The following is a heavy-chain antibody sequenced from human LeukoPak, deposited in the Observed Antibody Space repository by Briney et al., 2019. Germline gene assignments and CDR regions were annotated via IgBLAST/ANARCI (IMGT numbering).Heavy chain of an antibody. CDR1: GGSISSYY. CDR2: IYYSGST. V-gene: IGHV4-59*01. J-gene: IGHJ3*02. Sequence: KPSETLSLTCTVSGGSISSYYWSWIRQPPGKGLGWVGYIYYSGSTNYNPSLKGRVTISVDTSNIQFSLKLSSVTAADTAVYDCARTMVRGDAFDIWGQGTMVTVSS. D-gene: IGHD3-10*01. CDR3: ARTMVRGDAFDI.